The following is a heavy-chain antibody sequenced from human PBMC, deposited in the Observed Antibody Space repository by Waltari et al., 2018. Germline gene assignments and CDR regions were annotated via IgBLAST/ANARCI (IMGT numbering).Heavy chain of an antibody. CDR2: ISAYNGNT. J-gene: IGHJ4*02. D-gene: IGHD2-21*01. CDR3: ARTRNFVLVNIDY. V-gene: IGHV1-18*01. CDR1: GYTFTSYG. Sequence: CKASGYTFTSYGISWVRQAPGQGLEWMGWISAYNGNTNYAQKLQGRVTMTTDTSTSTAYMELRSLRSDDTAVYYCARTRNFVLVNIDYWGQGTLVIVSS.